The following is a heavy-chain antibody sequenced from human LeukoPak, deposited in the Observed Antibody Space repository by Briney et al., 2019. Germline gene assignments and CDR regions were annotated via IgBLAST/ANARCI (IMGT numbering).Heavy chain of an antibody. CDR3: ARNFIGYDSSGFYFDY. Sequence: RASVKVSCTASGGTFSIYAISWVRQAPGQGLEWMGGIIPIFGTANYAQKFQGRVTITADESTSTAYMELSSLRSEDTAVYYCARNFIGYDSSGFYFDYWGQGTLVTVSS. D-gene: IGHD3-22*01. CDR1: GGTFSIYA. CDR2: IIPIFGTA. V-gene: IGHV1-69*13. J-gene: IGHJ4*02.